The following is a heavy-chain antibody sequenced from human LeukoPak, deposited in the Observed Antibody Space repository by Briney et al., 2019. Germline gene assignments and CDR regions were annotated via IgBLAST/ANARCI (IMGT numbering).Heavy chain of an antibody. CDR3: ARGPSSDLRTGFFFGYFDD. Sequence: SVKVPCKASGGTFSNDAVSWVRQAPGEGLKWMGRVIPFLGTTNYAHNFQGRVTITADQDTQTAYMELRSLRSEDTAVYFCARGPSSDLRTGFFFGYFDDWGQGTLITVSS. J-gene: IGHJ4*02. CDR2: VIPFLGTT. V-gene: IGHV1-69*11. CDR1: GGTFSNDA. D-gene: IGHD3/OR15-3a*01.